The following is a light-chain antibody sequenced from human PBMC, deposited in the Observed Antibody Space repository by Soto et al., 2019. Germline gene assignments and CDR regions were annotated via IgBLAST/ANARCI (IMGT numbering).Light chain of an antibody. Sequence: QSALTQPASVSGSPGQSITISCTGTSSDVGGYNLVSWYQQHPGKAPKLMISEVSKRPSGISDRFSGSKSGSTASLTISGLQGEYEADYYCCSYAGTSTHTVFGGGTQLTVL. CDR3: CSYAGTSTHTV. V-gene: IGLV2-23*02. CDR1: SSDVGGYNL. CDR2: EVS. J-gene: IGLJ7*01.